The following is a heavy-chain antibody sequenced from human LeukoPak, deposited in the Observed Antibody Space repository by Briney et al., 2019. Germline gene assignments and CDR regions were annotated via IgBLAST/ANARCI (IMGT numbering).Heavy chain of an antibody. Sequence: GGSLRLPCLASGFTFSKYSMQWLRQAPGKGLEYVSAISSNGGSTYYGDSVKGRFTISRDNSKNTLYLQMGGLRAEDTAVYYCVKDPYISSSGRPYAMDVWCQGTTVTVSS. D-gene: IGHD6-6*01. CDR1: GFTFSKYS. CDR3: VKDPYISSSGRPYAMDV. V-gene: IGHV3-64D*06. J-gene: IGHJ6*02. CDR2: ISSNGGST.